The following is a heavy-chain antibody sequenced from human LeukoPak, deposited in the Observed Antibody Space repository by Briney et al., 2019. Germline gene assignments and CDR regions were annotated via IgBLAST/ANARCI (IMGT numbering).Heavy chain of an antibody. CDR2: IRYDGSNK. CDR1: GFTFSNYW. J-gene: IGHJ4*02. CDR3: AYGSGYYFDY. D-gene: IGHD3-10*01. Sequence: GGSLRLSCAASGFTFSNYWMHWVRQAPGKGLEWVAFIRYDGSNKYYADSVKGRFTISRDNSKNTLYLQMNSLRAEDTAVYYCAYGSGYYFDYWGQGTLVTVSS. V-gene: IGHV3-30*02.